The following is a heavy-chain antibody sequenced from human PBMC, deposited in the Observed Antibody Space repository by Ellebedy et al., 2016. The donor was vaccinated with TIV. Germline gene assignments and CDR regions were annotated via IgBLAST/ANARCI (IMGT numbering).Heavy chain of an antibody. Sequence: GGSLRLSXAASGFTFGTFWMSWVRQAPGKGLEGVANMNQDGSEKNYVDSVKGRFTISRDNAKNSLYLEMNSLRAEDTAIYYCARDLNWGTNWGQGTLVTVSS. CDR3: ARDLNWGTN. J-gene: IGHJ4*02. V-gene: IGHV3-7*01. CDR1: GFTFGTFW. CDR2: MNQDGSEK. D-gene: IGHD7-27*01.